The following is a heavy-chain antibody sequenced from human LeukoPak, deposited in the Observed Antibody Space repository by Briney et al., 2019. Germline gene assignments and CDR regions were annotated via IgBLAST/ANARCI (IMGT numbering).Heavy chain of an antibody. V-gene: IGHV4-38-2*01. D-gene: IGHD3-3*01. CDR1: GYFISSGYY. CDR2: IYRSGSN. CDR3: AGVTDDFWSGYYRGSGWFDP. Sequence: PSEALPLTCAVSGYFISSGYYWGWIRQPPGKGLEWLGSIYRSGSNSYNPSLKSGVTISVDTSSNQVSLKLSSVTAADTAVYYCAGVTDDFWSGYYRGSGWFDPWGQGTLVTVSS. J-gene: IGHJ5*02.